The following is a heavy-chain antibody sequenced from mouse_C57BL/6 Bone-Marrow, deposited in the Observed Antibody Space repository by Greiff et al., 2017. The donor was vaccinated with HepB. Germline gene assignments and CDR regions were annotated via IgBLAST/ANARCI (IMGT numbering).Heavy chain of an antibody. J-gene: IGHJ4*01. Sequence: QVQLQQSGPGLVAPSQSLSITCTVSGFSLTSYGVSWVRQPPGKGLEWLGVIWGDGSTNYHSARISSLSIIKDNSKSQVFLKLNSQQTDDTATYYCAKPTGTRAMDYWGQGTSVTVSS. CDR1: GFSLTSYG. CDR2: IWGDGST. CDR3: AKPTGTRAMDY. D-gene: IGHD4-1*01. V-gene: IGHV2-3*01.